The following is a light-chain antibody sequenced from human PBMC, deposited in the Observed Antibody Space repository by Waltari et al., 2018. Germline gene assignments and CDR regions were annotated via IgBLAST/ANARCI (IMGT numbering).Light chain of an antibody. CDR3: VQGTNVPPT. CDR1: QNRVHSDGKTY. J-gene: IGKJ3*01. Sequence: VVITQARLSLPVAPGQPAAISYRCSQNRVHSDGKTYLNCLQQKPGQPPRRLIYQVSNRDSGVPDRFSGSGAGTDFTLKISRVEPEDVGVYYCVQGTNVPPTFGPGTKLDI. CDR2: QVS. V-gene: IGKV2-30*02.